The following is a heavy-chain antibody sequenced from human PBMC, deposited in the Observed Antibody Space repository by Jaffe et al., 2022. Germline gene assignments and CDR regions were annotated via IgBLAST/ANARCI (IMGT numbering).Heavy chain of an antibody. CDR1: GGTFSSYA. J-gene: IGHJ4*02. Sequence: QVQLVQSGAEVKKPGSSVKVSCKASGGTFSSYAISWVRQAPGQGLEWMGGIIPIFGTANYAQKFQGRVTITADESTSTAYMELSSLRSEDTAVYYCARAGRSYYYGSGSYYPNFDYWGQGTLVTVSS. V-gene: IGHV1-69*01. CDR2: IIPIFGTA. CDR3: ARAGRSYYYGSGSYYPNFDY. D-gene: IGHD3-10*01.